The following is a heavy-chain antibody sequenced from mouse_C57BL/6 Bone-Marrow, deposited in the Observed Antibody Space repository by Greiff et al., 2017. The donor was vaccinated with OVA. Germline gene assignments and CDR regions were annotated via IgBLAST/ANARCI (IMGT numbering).Heavy chain of an antibody. V-gene: IGHV5-4*01. CDR3: ARDLSSQAYYAMDY. CDR1: GFTFSSYA. J-gene: IGHJ4*01. CDR2: ISDGGSYT. Sequence: DVKLVESGGGLVKPGGSLKLSCAASGFTFSSYAMSWVRQTPEKRLEWVATISDGGSYTYYPDNVKGRFTISRDNAKNNLYLQMSHLKSEDTAMYYCARDLSSQAYYAMDYWGQGTSVTVSS. D-gene: IGHD3-2*02.